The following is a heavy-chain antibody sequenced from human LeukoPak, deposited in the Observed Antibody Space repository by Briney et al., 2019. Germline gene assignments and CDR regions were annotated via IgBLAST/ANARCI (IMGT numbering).Heavy chain of an antibody. V-gene: IGHV3-20*04. Sequence: GGSLRLSCAASGITLDDYGMSWVRQAPGKGLEWVSGINCNGGSTGYADSVKGRFTISRDNGKNSLYLQMNSLRAEDTALYYCARGGDSSGSYFDYWGQGTLVTVSS. CDR1: GITLDDYG. CDR2: INCNGGST. D-gene: IGHD3-22*01. J-gene: IGHJ4*02. CDR3: ARGGDSSGSYFDY.